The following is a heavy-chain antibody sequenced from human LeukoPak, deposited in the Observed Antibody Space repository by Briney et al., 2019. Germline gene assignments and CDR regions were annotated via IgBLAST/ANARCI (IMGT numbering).Heavy chain of an antibody. D-gene: IGHD3-10*01. CDR3: AKDHGITMVRENGALDY. V-gene: IGHV3-30*18. CDR1: GFTFSDYY. J-gene: IGHJ4*02. Sequence: PGGSLRLSCAASGFTFSDYYMSWIRQAPGKGLEWVAVISYDGSNKYYADSVKGRFTISRDNSKNTLYLQMNSLRAEDTAVYYCAKDHGITMVRENGALDYWGQGTLVTVSS. CDR2: ISYDGSNK.